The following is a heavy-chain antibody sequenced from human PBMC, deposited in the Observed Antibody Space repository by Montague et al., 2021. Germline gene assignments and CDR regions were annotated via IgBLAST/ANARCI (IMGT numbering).Heavy chain of an antibody. CDR3: ARDRAAAGS. CDR1: GITFDYYW. J-gene: IGHJ5*01. Sequence: SLRLSCAASGITFDYYWMCWVRQAPGKGLEWVANIDEDGGEKNYVDSVRGRFSISRDNTKNSLYLQMNSLRVEDTAVYYCARDRAAAGSWGHGTLVIVSS. D-gene: IGHD6-13*01. V-gene: IGHV3-7*01. CDR2: IDEDGGEK.